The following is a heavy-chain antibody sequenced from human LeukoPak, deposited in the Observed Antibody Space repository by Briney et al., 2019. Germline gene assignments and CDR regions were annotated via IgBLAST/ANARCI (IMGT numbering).Heavy chain of an antibody. CDR3: AKDRGLRWLQLNFDY. CDR2: ISGSGGST. CDR1: GFTFSSYA. D-gene: IGHD5-24*01. V-gene: IGHV3-23*01. J-gene: IGHJ4*02. Sequence: GGSLRLSCAASGFTFSSYAMSWVRQAPGKGLEWVSAISGSGGSTYYADSVKGRFTISRDNSKNTLYLQMNSPRAEDTAVYYCAKDRGLRWLQLNFDYWGQGTLVTVSS.